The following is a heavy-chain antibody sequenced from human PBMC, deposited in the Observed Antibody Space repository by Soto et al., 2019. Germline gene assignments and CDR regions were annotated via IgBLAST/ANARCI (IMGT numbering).Heavy chain of an antibody. Sequence: QVQLVESGGGVVQPGKSLRLSCAASGFTFSTYGMHWVRQAPGKGLEWVALIWYDGSEKYYADSVTGRFTFSRANIKRILNLLLTSLSYEDTAVHYCAVSANSAGPAYWGQGTLVTVSS. CDR3: AVSANSAGPAY. V-gene: IGHV3-33*01. CDR2: IWYDGSEK. D-gene: IGHD2-8*01. J-gene: IGHJ4*02. CDR1: GFTFSTYG.